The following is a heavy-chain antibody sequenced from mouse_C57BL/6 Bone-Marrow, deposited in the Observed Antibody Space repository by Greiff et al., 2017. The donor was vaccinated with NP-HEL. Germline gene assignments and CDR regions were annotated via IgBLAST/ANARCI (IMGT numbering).Heavy chain of an antibody. D-gene: IGHD2-4*01. CDR3: ARRSTMITTAY. J-gene: IGHJ3*01. V-gene: IGHV5-2*03. Sequence: DVKLVESGGGLVQPGESLKLSCESNEYEFPSHDMSWVRKTPEKRLELVAAINSDGGSTYYPDTMEGRFIISRDNTKKTLYLQMSSLRSEDTALYYCARRSTMITTAYWGQGTLVTVSA. CDR2: INSDGGST. CDR1: EYEFPSHD.